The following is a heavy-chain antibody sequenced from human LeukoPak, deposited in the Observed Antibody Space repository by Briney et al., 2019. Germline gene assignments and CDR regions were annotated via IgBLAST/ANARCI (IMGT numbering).Heavy chain of an antibody. V-gene: IGHV3-7*05. Sequence: GGSLRLSCAVSGFTFSHYWMIWVRQAPGKGLEWVATIKNDGSEKYYLDSVKGRFTISRDNAENSLYLQMNSLRAEDTAVYYCARNWGYFDSWGQGTLVTVSS. CDR1: GFTFSHYW. CDR2: IKNDGSEK. D-gene: IGHD7-27*01. J-gene: IGHJ4*02. CDR3: ARNWGYFDS.